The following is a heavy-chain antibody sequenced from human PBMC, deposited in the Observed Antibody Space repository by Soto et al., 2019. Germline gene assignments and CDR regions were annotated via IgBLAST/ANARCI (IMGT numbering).Heavy chain of an antibody. CDR1: STVSASSISRGGYY. V-gene: IGHV4-31*02. CDR3: ARSRGGASSPTDL. J-gene: IGHJ4*01. CDR2: IYYSGET. Sequence: QVQLQESGPGVVKASQTLSLTCTVSGDSTVSASSISRGGYYWGWTRQHPGRGLEWIGYIYYSGETFYHPSLKRRVTLSADKAKNQFSLRMTSVTGMDTAVYYCARSRGGASSPTDLGGHGRPVTVSP. D-gene: IGHD3-16*01.